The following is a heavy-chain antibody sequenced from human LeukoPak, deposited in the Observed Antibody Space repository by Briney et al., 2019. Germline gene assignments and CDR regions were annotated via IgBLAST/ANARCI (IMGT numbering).Heavy chain of an antibody. CDR3: ARSLITSGYAPQEFDS. D-gene: IGHD5-12*01. Sequence: GSLRLSCSASGFTFSSYGMHWVRQAPGKGLEWIVSIYSRGTNYYNPSLKSRVTISVDTSRNQVSLKMSSVTAADTAVYYCARSLITSGYAPQEFDSWGQGTLVTVSS. CDR1: GFTFSSYG. CDR2: IYSRGTN. V-gene: IGHV4-39*01. J-gene: IGHJ4*02.